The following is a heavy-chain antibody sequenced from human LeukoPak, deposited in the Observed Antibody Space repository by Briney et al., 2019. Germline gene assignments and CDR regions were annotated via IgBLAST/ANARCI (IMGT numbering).Heavy chain of an antibody. CDR3: AKDDRWDSSGYYYIFGYFQH. Sequence: QPGGSLRLSCAASGFTFSSYSMSWVRQAPGKGLEWVSAISGSGGSTYYADSVKGRFTISRDNSKNMLYLQMNSLRAEDTAVYYCAKDDRWDSSGYYYIFGYFQHWGQGTLVTVSS. CDR2: ISGSGGST. J-gene: IGHJ1*01. V-gene: IGHV3-23*01. CDR1: GFTFSSYS. D-gene: IGHD3-22*01.